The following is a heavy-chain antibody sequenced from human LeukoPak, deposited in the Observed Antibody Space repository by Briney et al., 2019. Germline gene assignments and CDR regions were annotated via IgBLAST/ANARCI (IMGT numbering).Heavy chain of an antibody. D-gene: IGHD3-3*01. CDR1: GHSLTDLN. Sequence: ASVTVSFKVSGHSLTDLNIQWVRQAPGKGLECMGGFDPEQATTIYAQKSQGRLTMTEEMSTDTVYMELSSLTSEDTAVYYCATRSGDFWSGFENWGQGTLVTVSS. CDR3: ATRSGDFWSGFEN. V-gene: IGHV1-24*01. J-gene: IGHJ4*02. CDR2: FDPEQATT.